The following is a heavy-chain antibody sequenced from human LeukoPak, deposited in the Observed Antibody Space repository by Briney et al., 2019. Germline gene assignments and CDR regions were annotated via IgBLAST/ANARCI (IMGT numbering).Heavy chain of an antibody. CDR3: ASYYYGSVSLNWFDP. CDR2: IYYSGST. CDR1: GGSVSSGSYY. D-gene: IGHD3-10*01. J-gene: IGHJ5*02. Sequence: PSETLSLTCTVSGGSVSSGSYYWSWIRQPPGKGLEWIGYIYYSGSTNYNPSLKSRVTISVDTSKNQFSLKLRSVTAADTAVYYCASYYYGSVSLNWFDPWGQGTLVTVSS. V-gene: IGHV4-61*01.